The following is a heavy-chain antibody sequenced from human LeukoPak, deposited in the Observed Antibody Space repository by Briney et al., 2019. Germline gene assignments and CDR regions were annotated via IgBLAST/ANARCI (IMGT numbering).Heavy chain of an antibody. Sequence: GGSLRLSCAASGFTFSSYWMHWVRQPPGKGLVWVSRIKTDGSSTSYADPVKGRFTISRDNAKNTLYLQMNSLGAEDTAVYFCARDDYGGNSDHWGQGTLVTVSS. CDR2: IKTDGSST. V-gene: IGHV3-74*01. CDR3: ARDDYGGNSDH. CDR1: GFTFSSYW. D-gene: IGHD4-23*01. J-gene: IGHJ5*02.